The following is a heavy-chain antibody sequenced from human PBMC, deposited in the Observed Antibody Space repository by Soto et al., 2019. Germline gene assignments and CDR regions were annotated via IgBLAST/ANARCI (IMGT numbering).Heavy chain of an antibody. Sequence: QVQLQERGPRLVNPSGTPSLTCAVSTASITNDHWWTWVRQSPGKGLEWIGETFHSGSTNYNRSLRSRVTVSVDKSKNQFSLKLTSVTAADTAVYYCARINYHGFRNFDHWGQGTLVTVSS. J-gene: IGHJ4*02. CDR2: TFHSGST. CDR3: ARINYHGFRNFDH. D-gene: IGHD3-10*01. CDR1: TASITNDHW. V-gene: IGHV4-4*02.